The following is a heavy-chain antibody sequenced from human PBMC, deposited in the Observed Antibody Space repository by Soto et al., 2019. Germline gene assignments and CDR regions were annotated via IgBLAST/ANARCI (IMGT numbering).Heavy chain of an antibody. D-gene: IGHD1-26*01. V-gene: IGHV3-30*18. J-gene: IGHJ4*02. Sequence: PGGSLRLSCAAPGFTFSSYGMHWVRQAPGKGLEWVAVISYDGSNKYYADSVKGRFTISRDNSKNTLYLQMNSLRAEDTAVYYCAKDSGSYLGYWGQGTLVTVSS. CDR3: AKDSGSYLGY. CDR1: GFTFSSYG. CDR2: ISYDGSNK.